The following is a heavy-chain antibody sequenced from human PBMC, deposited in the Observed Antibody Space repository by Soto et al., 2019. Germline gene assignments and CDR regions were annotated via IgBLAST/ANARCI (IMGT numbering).Heavy chain of an antibody. CDR3: ARDHLYSGSRGWFDP. CDR2: ISSSSSYI. V-gene: IGHV3-21*01. D-gene: IGHD1-26*01. CDR1: GFTFSSYS. J-gene: IGHJ5*02. Sequence: PGESLKISCAASGFTFSSYSMNWVRQAPGKGLEWVSSISSSSSYIYYADSVKGRFTISRDNAKNSLYLQMNSLRAEDTAVYYCARDHLYSGSRGWFDPWGQGTLVTVSS.